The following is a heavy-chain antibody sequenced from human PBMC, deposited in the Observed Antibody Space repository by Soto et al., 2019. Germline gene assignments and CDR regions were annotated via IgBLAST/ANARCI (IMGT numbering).Heavy chain of an antibody. Sequence: GGSLRLSCAASGFTFSSCWMSWVRQAPGKGLEWVANIKQDGSEKYYVDSVEGRFTISRDNAKNSLYLQMNSLRAEDTAVYYCARSPKRAFDIWGQGTMVTVSS. V-gene: IGHV3-7*01. CDR1: GFTFSSCW. CDR3: ARSPKRAFDI. D-gene: IGHD6-25*01. CDR2: IKQDGSEK. J-gene: IGHJ3*02.